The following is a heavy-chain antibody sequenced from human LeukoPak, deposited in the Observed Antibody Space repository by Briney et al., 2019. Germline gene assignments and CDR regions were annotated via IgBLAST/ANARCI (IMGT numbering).Heavy chain of an antibody. CDR1: GHTLSDLS. CDR3: GTKRWAAAGPIDF. V-gene: IGHV1-24*01. CDR2: FDPENGKT. J-gene: IGHJ4*02. Sequence: ASVKVSCKVSGHTLSDLSMHWMRQAPGKGLEWMGGFDPENGKTVYAKKFQGRVTLTEDTSRDTGYMEVSSLRSEDTAVYYCGTKRWAAAGPIDFWGQGTLVTVSS. D-gene: IGHD6-13*01.